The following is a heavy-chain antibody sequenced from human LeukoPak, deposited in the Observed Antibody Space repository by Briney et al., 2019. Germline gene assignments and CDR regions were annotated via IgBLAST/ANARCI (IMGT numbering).Heavy chain of an antibody. Sequence: SVTVSFKVSGYTFTNYVMQGVRQAPGQGLEWMGIINPSGGTTNYAQKFQGRITMTRDTSTSTVYVELTSLRSEDTAVYYCAAIEAAGSSFDYWGQGTLGTVSS. J-gene: IGHJ4*02. D-gene: IGHD6-13*01. CDR1: GYTFTNYV. CDR3: AAIEAAGSSFDY. V-gene: IGHV1-46*01. CDR2: INPSGGTT.